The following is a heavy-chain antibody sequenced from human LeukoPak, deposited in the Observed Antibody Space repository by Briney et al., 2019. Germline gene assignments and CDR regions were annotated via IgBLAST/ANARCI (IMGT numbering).Heavy chain of an antibody. Sequence: SVKVSCKASGDTFSKYAISWVRQAPGQGREWMGRIIPMIGIVNYAQKFQGRVTLTADKSTCTAYMELSSLRSEDTPVFYCARAPRNIVATLLDYWGQGTLVTVSS. D-gene: IGHD5-12*01. CDR3: ARAPRNIVATLLDY. CDR2: IIPMIGIV. CDR1: GDTFSKYA. V-gene: IGHV1-69*04. J-gene: IGHJ4*02.